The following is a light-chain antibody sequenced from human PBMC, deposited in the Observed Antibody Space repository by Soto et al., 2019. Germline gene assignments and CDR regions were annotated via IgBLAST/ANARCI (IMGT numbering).Light chain of an antibody. V-gene: IGKV3D-20*02. CDR1: QSGSSSY. CDR2: GAS. Sequence: EIVLTQSPGTLSLSPGERATLSCRASQSGSSSYLAWYQQKPGQAPRLLIYGASRRAAGIPDRFSGSGSGTDFTLTISRLEPEDFAVYYCQQRAKWPSTFGPGTKVE. J-gene: IGKJ2*02. CDR3: QQRAKWPST.